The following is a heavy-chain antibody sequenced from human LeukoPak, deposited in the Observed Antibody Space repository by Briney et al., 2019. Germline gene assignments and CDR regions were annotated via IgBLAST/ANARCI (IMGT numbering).Heavy chain of an antibody. CDR2: ISSSSSTI. Sequence: PGGSLRLSCATSGFTFDSYSMHWVRQAPGKGLEWVSYISSSSSTIYYADSVKGRFTISRDNAKNSLYLQMNSLRAEDTAVYYCARDRYCSGGSCYNVAFDIWGQGTMVTVSS. D-gene: IGHD2-15*01. CDR3: ARDRYCSGGSCYNVAFDI. CDR1: GFTFDSYS. V-gene: IGHV3-48*01. J-gene: IGHJ3*02.